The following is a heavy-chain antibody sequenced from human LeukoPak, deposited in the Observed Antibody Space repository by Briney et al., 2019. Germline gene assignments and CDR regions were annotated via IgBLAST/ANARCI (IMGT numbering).Heavy chain of an antibody. CDR1: GFTFDDYA. Sequence: GGSLRLSCAASGFTFDDYAMHWVRQAPGKGLEWVSGISWNSGSIGYADSVKGRFTISRDNSRNTLYLQMNSLRAADTAVYYCARDQSRAALDYWGQGTLVTVSS. J-gene: IGHJ4*02. V-gene: IGHV3-9*01. D-gene: IGHD6-6*01. CDR3: ARDQSRAALDY. CDR2: ISWNSGSI.